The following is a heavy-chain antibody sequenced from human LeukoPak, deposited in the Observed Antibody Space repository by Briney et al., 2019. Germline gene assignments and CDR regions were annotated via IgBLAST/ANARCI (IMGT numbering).Heavy chain of an antibody. D-gene: IGHD3-22*01. CDR2: ISHDGSEK. CDR3: SKISIGHLRYFDL. Sequence: GGSLRLSCAASGFIFNSYGMHWVRQAPGKGLEWVALISHDGSEKNYADSVKGRFTISRDNSKSTLYLQMNSLRAEDTAVYYCSKISIGHLRYFDLWGRGILVTVSS. CDR1: GFIFNSYG. J-gene: IGHJ2*01. V-gene: IGHV3-30*18.